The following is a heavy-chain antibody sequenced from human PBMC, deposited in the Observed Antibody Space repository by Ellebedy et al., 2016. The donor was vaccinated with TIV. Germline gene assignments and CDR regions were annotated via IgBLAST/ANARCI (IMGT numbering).Heavy chain of an antibody. J-gene: IGHJ4*02. CDR1: GFTFSSYW. Sequence: PGGSLRLSCAASGFTFSSYWMSWVRQAPGKGLEWVANIKQDGSEKYYVDSVKGRFTISRDNAKNSLYLQMNSLRAEDTAVYYCARSSNDYYGSGTYYNYWGQGTLVTVSS. D-gene: IGHD3-10*01. CDR3: ARSSNDYYGSGTYYNY. CDR2: IKQDGSEK. V-gene: IGHV3-7*01.